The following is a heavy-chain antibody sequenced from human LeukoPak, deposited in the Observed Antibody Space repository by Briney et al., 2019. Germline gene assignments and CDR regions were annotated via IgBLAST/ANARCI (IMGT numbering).Heavy chain of an antibody. J-gene: IGHJ4*02. CDR2: IKSDGSDT. D-gene: IGHD3-22*01. Sequence: GGSLRLSCAASGLAFNTYWMHWVRQAPGKGLVWVSRIKSDGSDTTYTDSVKGRFTISRDNAKNTLYLQMNSLSAEGTAMYFCARDRGYTFDYWGQGTLVTVSS. V-gene: IGHV3-74*01. CDR1: GLAFNTYW. CDR3: ARDRGYTFDY.